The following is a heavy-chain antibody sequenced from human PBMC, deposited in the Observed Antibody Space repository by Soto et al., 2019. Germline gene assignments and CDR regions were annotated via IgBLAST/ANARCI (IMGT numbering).Heavy chain of an antibody. J-gene: IGHJ6*02. CDR2: IYTSDSHT. CDR1: GYSFTSYW. Sequence: PGESLKISCKGSGYSFTSYWIGWVRQMPGKGLEWIGIIYTSDSHTKYSPSFQGQVTISADKSISTAYLQWSSLKASDTAMYYCASSAQRGYSSGWSDYYYYGMDVWGPGTTVTVSS. CDR3: ASSAQRGYSSGWSDYYYYGMDV. V-gene: IGHV5-51*01. D-gene: IGHD6-19*01.